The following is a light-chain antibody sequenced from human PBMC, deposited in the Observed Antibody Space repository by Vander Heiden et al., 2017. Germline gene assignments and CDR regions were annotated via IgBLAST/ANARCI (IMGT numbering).Light chain of an antibody. CDR3: QQSDSTPRT. CDR1: QSISSY. CDR2: AAS. V-gene: IGKV1-39*01. J-gene: IGKJ1*01. Sequence: DIQMTQSPSSLSASVGDRVTITCRASQSISSYLNWYQQKPGKAPKLLIYAASSLQSGVPSRFSGSRSGTDFTLTIIRLLPEDFATYYCQQSDSTPRTFGQGTKVEIK.